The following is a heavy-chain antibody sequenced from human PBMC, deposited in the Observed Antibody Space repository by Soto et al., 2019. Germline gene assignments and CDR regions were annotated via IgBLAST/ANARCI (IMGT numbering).Heavy chain of an antibody. V-gene: IGHV1-18*01. Sequence: QVHLVQSGAEVKKPGASVKVSCKGSGYAFTTYGITWVRQAPGQGLEWMGWISAHNGNTNYAQKLQGRVTVTRDTSTSTAYMELRSLRSDDTAVYYCARGRYGDYWGQGTTVIVSS. D-gene: IGHD1-1*01. CDR3: ARGRYGDY. J-gene: IGHJ4*03. CDR2: ISAHNGNT. CDR1: GYAFTTYG.